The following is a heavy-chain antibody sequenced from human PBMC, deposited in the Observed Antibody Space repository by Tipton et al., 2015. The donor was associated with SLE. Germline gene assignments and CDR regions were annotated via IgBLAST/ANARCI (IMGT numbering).Heavy chain of an antibody. Sequence: SLRLSCAASGFTFYDYAMHWVRQAPGKGLEWVAGITWNSDSVGYVDSVKGRFTISRDNAKSSLHLQMNSLRPEDTALYYCAKDMAPGVTTRYFDSWGQGTLVTVSS. V-gene: IGHV3-9*01. CDR2: ITWNSDSV. CDR1: GFTFYDYA. D-gene: IGHD4-17*01. J-gene: IGHJ4*02. CDR3: AKDMAPGVTTRYFDS.